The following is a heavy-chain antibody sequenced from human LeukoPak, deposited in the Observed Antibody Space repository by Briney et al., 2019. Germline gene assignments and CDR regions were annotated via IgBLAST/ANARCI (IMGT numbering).Heavy chain of an antibody. D-gene: IGHD4-23*01. V-gene: IGHV3-48*03. CDR3: ARCPRWAHFDY. CDR2: ISSSGRAI. CDR1: GFTFSSYE. Sequence: PGGSLRLSCAGPGFTFSSYEMNWVRQAPGKGLEWVSYISSSGRAIYYADSVKGRFTVSRGNAKNSLYLQMNSLRAEDTAVYYCARCPRWAHFDYWGQGTLVTVSS. J-gene: IGHJ4*02.